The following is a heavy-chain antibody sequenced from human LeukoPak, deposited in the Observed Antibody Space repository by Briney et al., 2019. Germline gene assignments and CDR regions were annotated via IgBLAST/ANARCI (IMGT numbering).Heavy chain of an antibody. Sequence: GGSLRLSCAASGFTFSSYAMSWVRQAPGKGLEWVSAISGSGGSTYYADSVKGRFTISRDNSKNTPYLQMNSLRAEDTAVYYCAKDDPPPQTYYYDSSGYYHGHWGQGTLVTVSS. D-gene: IGHD3-22*01. CDR2: ISGSGGST. CDR1: GFTFSSYA. V-gene: IGHV3-23*01. CDR3: AKDDPPPQTYYYDSSGYYHGH. J-gene: IGHJ4*02.